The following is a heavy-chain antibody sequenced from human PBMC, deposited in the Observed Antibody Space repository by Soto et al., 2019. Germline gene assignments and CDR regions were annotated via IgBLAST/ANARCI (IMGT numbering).Heavy chain of an antibody. CDR2: IDHRGST. CDR1: GGSFSGYY. V-gene: IGHV4-34*01. CDR3: AREYGSGSLDYHFDY. Sequence: QVQLQQWGAGLLKPSETLSLTCAVYGGSFSGYYRSWIRQPPGKGLEWIGEIDHRGSTNYSPSLKSRVTISLDTPKNQFSLKLSSVTAADTAVYYCAREYGSGSLDYHFDYWGQGTLVTVSS. D-gene: IGHD3-10*01. J-gene: IGHJ4*02.